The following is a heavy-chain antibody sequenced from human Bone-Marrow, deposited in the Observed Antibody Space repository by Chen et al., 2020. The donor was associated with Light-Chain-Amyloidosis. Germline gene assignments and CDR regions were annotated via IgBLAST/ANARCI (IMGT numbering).Heavy chain of an antibody. J-gene: IGHJ3*02. Sequence: EVQLVESGGGLLQRGGSLRPSCAASGFAFSSYAMSWVRQAPGKGRGGVSTISGSGGSRYYGDSVEGRLTISRDNSKNALFLQRNSLRAEDTDVYYCAKDISYDDILPGYPADAFDIWGQGTMVTVSS. CDR2: ISGSGGSR. V-gene: IGHV3-23*04. CDR3: AKDISYDDILPGYPADAFDI. D-gene: IGHD3-9*01. CDR1: GFAFSSYA.